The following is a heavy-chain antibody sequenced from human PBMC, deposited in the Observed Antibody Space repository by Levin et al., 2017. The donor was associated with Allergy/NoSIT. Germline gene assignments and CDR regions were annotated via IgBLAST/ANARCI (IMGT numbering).Heavy chain of an antibody. CDR3: AKDRYSSGWGPVHDL. CDR2: ISGSGGST. Sequence: GGSLRLSCAASGFTFSSYAMSWVRQAPGKGLEWVSAISGSGGSTYYADSVKGRFTISRDNSKNTLYLQMNSLRAEDTAVYYCAKDRYSSGWGPVHDLWGRGTLVTVSS. J-gene: IGHJ2*01. D-gene: IGHD6-19*01. CDR1: GFTFSSYA. V-gene: IGHV3-23*01.